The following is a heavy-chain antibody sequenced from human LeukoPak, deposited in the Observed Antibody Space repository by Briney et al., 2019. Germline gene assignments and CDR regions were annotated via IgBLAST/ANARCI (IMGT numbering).Heavy chain of an antibody. CDR3: TRHPGVNTPHAI. J-gene: IGHJ3*02. V-gene: IGHV4-34*01. Sequence: PSETLSLTCAVYGGSFSGYYWSWIRQPPGKGLEWIGEINHSGSTNYNPSLKSRVTISLDTSKNQFSLKLSSVTAADTAVYYCTRHPGVNTPHAIWGQGTMVTVSS. D-gene: IGHD3-10*01. CDR1: GGSFSGYY. CDR2: INHSGST.